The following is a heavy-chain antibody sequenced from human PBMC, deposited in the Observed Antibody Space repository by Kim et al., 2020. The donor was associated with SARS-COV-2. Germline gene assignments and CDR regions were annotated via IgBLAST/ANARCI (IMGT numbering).Heavy chain of an antibody. CDR1: GFTFSANA. Sequence: GGSLRLSCAAFGFTFSANAMSWVRQAPGKGLEWVSSISGSGGDTYYADSVKGRFTISRDNSKNTLYLQVSSLRAEDTAVYYCTKYPPWFGDWGQGTLVTVSS. J-gene: IGHJ5*02. V-gene: IGHV3-23*01. CDR3: TKYPPWFGD. CDR2: ISGSGGDT.